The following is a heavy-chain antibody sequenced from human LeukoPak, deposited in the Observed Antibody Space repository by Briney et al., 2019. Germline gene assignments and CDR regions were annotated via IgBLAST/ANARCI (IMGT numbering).Heavy chain of an antibody. Sequence: PGGSLRLSCAASGFNFSIYSMNWVRQAPGKGLEWVAFIRYDGSNKYYADSVKGRFTISRDNSKNTLYLQMNSLRAEDTAVYYCAKDLSASGDWGGPGDYWGQGTLVTVSS. CDR3: AKDLSASGDWGGPGDY. CDR2: IRYDGSNK. J-gene: IGHJ4*02. CDR1: GFNFSIYS. D-gene: IGHD2-21*02. V-gene: IGHV3-30*02.